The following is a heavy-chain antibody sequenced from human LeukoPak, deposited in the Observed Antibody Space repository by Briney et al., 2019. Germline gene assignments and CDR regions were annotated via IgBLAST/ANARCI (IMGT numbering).Heavy chain of an antibody. J-gene: IGHJ6*03. CDR3: AKGLKTAVGPYMGYHYYMDV. V-gene: IGHV3-23*01. Sequence: ASVKVSCKASGYTFTSYAMHWVRQAPGKGLEWVSTVNDRGTGTYYADSVKGRFTISRDNSKNTLSLQMISLRAEDTALYYCAKGLKTAVGPYMGYHYYMDVWGKGTTVTVSS. D-gene: IGHD5-18*01. CDR2: VNDRGTGT. CDR1: GYTFTSYA.